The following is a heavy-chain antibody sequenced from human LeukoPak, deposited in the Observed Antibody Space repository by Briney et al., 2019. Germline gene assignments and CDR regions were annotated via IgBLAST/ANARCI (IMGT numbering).Heavy chain of an antibody. Sequence: TPSETLSLTCTVSGGSISSHYWSWLRQPPGKGLEWIGYIYYSGSTNYNPSLKSRVTISVDTSKNQFTLKLSSVTAADTAVYYCARGRYGWLPFDYWGQGTLVTVSS. CDR2: IYYSGST. J-gene: IGHJ4*02. D-gene: IGHD3-16*01. CDR1: GGSISSHY. CDR3: ARGRYGWLPFDY. V-gene: IGHV4-59*11.